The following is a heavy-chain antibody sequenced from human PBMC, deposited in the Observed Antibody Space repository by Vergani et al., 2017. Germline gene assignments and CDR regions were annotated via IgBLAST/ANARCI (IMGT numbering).Heavy chain of an antibody. CDR3: ARGHDSSGYYYDY. D-gene: IGHD3-22*01. J-gene: IGHJ4*02. CDR1: GASIRSSNYY. CDR2: IYHSGST. Sequence: QLQLQESGPGLVKPSATLSLTCSVSGASIRSSNYYWGWIRQPPGKGLEWIGYIYHSGSTYYNPSLKSRVTISVDRSKNQFSLKLSSVTAADTAVYYCARGHDSSGYYYDYWGQGTLVTVSS. V-gene: IGHV4-39*07.